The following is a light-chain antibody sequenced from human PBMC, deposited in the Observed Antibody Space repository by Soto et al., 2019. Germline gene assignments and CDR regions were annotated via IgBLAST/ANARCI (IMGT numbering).Light chain of an antibody. V-gene: IGLV7-43*01. CDR2: STS. J-gene: IGLJ2*01. CDR3: LLYFGGYQGV. CDR1: SGAVTTGYF. Sequence: QSVVTQQPSLTVSPGGTVTLTCASSSGAVTTGYFATWFQQNPGQAPRLLIYSTSNKHSWAPARFSGSILGGKAALTVSGLQAEDEAEYYCLLYFGGYQGVFGGGTKLTVL.